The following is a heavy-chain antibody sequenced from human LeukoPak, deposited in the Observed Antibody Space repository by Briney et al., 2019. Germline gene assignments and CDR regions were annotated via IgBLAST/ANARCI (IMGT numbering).Heavy chain of an antibody. D-gene: IGHD3-10*01. V-gene: IGHV4-31*03. CDR3: ARVNHYGSGSYQYYFDY. CDR1: GGSISSGGYY. CDR2: IYYSGST. J-gene: IGHJ4*02. Sequence: SETLSLTCTVSGGSISSGGYYWSWIRQHPGKGLEWIGYIYYSGSTYYNPSLKSRVTISVDTSKNQFSLKLSSVTAADTAVYYCARVNHYGSGSYQYYFDYWGQGTLVTVSS.